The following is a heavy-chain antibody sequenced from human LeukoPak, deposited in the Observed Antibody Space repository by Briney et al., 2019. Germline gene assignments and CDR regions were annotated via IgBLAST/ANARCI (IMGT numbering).Heavy chain of an antibody. V-gene: IGHV4-34*01. CDR2: INHSGST. J-gene: IGHJ4*02. CDR1: GGSFSGYY. D-gene: IGHD6-13*01. CDR3: ARGAIKIPYSSSWYAY. Sequence: SETLSLTCAVYGGSFSGYYWSWIRQPPGKGVEWIGEINHSGSTNYNPSLKSRVTISVDTSKNQFSLKLSSVTAADTAVYYCARGAIKIPYSSSWYAYWGQGTLVTVSS.